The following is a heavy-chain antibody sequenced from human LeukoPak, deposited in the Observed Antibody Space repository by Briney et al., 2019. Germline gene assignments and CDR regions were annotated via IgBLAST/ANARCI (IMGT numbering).Heavy chain of an antibody. J-gene: IGHJ4*02. CDR1: GGTFSSYA. CDR3: ASLRYYYDSSGYPLGY. Sequence: GASVKVSCKASGGTFSSYAISWVRQAPGQGLEWMGGIIPIFGTANYAQKFQGRVTITADESTSTAYMELSSLRSEDTAVYYCASLRYYYDSSGYPLGYWGQGTLVTVSS. V-gene: IGHV1-69*13. D-gene: IGHD3-22*01. CDR2: IIPIFGTA.